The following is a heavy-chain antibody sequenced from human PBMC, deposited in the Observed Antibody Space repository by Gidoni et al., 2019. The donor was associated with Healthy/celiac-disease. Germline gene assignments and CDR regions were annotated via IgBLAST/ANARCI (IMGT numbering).Heavy chain of an antibody. Sequence: DVQLVESGGGLVKPGGSVSLSCPASGFTFSSYSMNWVRQAPGKGLEGVSSISSSSSYIYYADSVKGRFTISRDNAKNSLYLQMNSLRAEDTAVYYCARALEYYGSGSYLPYGMDVWGQGTTVTVSS. CDR2: ISSSSSYI. CDR3: ARALEYYGSGSYLPYGMDV. J-gene: IGHJ6*02. D-gene: IGHD3-10*01. CDR1: GFTFSSYS. V-gene: IGHV3-21*01.